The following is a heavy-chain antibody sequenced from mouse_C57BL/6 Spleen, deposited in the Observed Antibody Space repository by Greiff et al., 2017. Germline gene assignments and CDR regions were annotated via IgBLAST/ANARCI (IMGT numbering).Heavy chain of an antibody. J-gene: IGHJ3*01. V-gene: IGHV5-9-1*02. Sequence: EVHLVESGAGLVKPGGSLKLSCAASGFTFSSYAMSWVRQTPEKRLAWVAYISSGGDYIYYADPVKGRVTISRVNARNTLYLQMSSLKSEDTAMYYCTRGGSSYEKFAYWGQGTLVTVSA. CDR1: GFTFSSYA. CDR2: ISSGGDYI. CDR3: TRGGSSYEKFAY. D-gene: IGHD1-1*01.